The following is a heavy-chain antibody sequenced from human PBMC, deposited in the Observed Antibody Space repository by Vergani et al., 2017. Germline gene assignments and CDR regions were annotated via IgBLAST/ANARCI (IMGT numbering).Heavy chain of an antibody. CDR2: INHSGST. Sequence: QVQLQESGPGLVKPSQTLSLTCTVSGGSISSGGYYWSWIRPPPGKGLEWIGEINHSGSTNYNPSLKSRVTISVDTSKNQFSLKLSSVTAADTAVYYCARDVPNYYGSGSYFMGWFDPWGQGTLVTVSS. D-gene: IGHD3-10*01. J-gene: IGHJ5*02. CDR3: ARDVPNYYGSGSYFMGWFDP. V-gene: IGHV4-31*03. CDR1: GGSISSGGYY.